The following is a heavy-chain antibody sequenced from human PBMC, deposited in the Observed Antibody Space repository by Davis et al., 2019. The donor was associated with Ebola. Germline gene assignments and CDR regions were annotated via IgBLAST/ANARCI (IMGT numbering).Heavy chain of an antibody. CDR2: INAGNGNT. V-gene: IGHV1-3*01. D-gene: IGHD1-26*01. J-gene: IGHJ4*02. Sequence: ASVKVSCKASGGTFSSYAISWVRQAPGQRLEWMGWINAGNGNTKYSQKFQGRVTITRDTSASTAYMELSSLRSEDTAVYYCAMNARGSYYYYFDYWGQGTLVTVSS. CDR1: GGTFSSYA. CDR3: AMNARGSYYYYFDY.